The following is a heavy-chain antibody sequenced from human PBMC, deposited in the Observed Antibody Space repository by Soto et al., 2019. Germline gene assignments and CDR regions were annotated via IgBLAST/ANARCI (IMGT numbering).Heavy chain of an antibody. J-gene: IGHJ6*02. Sequence: SETLSLTCTVSGGSISSSSYYWGWIRQPPGKGLEWIGSIYYSGSTYYNPSLKSRVTISVDTSKNQFSLKLSSVTAADTAVYYCARPIPCGDDYHYYGIAFWAQGTTVTGS. V-gene: IGHV4-39*01. D-gene: IGHD4-17*01. CDR3: ARPIPCGDDYHYYGIAF. CDR2: IYYSGST. CDR1: GGSISSSSYY.